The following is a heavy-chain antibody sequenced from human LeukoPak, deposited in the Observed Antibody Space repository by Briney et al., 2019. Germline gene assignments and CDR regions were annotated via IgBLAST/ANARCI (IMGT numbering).Heavy chain of an antibody. J-gene: IGHJ4*02. CDR1: GYTFTGYY. V-gene: IGHV1-18*04. Sequence: ASVKVSCKASGYTFTGYYMHWVRQAPGQGLEWMGWISAYNGNTNYAQKLQGRVTMTTDTSTSTAYLELRSLRSDDTAVYYCARSVSGSSPFYFDCWGQGTLVTVSS. D-gene: IGHD3-10*01. CDR2: ISAYNGNT. CDR3: ARSVSGSSPFYFDC.